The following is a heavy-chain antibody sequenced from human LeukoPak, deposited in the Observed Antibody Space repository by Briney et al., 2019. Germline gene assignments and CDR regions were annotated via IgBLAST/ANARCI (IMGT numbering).Heavy chain of an antibody. Sequence: GGSLRLSCAASGFTFSSYAMSWVRQAPGKGLEWVSAISGSGGSTYYADSVKGRFTISRDNSKNTLYLQMNSLRAEDTAVCYCAKVKMVTNGMDVWGQGTTVTVSS. CDR3: AKVKMVTNGMDV. D-gene: IGHD2-21*02. J-gene: IGHJ6*02. CDR1: GFTFSSYA. CDR2: ISGSGGST. V-gene: IGHV3-23*01.